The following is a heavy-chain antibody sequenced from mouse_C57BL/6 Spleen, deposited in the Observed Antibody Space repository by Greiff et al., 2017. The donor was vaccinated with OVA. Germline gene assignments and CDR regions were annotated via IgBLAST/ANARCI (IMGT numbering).Heavy chain of an antibody. J-gene: IGHJ2*01. Sequence: QVQLQQPGAELVMPGASVKLSCKASGYTFTSYWMHWVKQRPGQGLEWIGEIDPSDSYTNYNQKFQGKSTLTVDKSSSTAYMQLSSLASEDSAVYYCARGGWFTKGDYWGQGTTLTVSS. V-gene: IGHV1-69*01. D-gene: IGHD2-3*01. CDR3: ARGGWFTKGDY. CDR1: GYTFTSYW. CDR2: IDPSDSYT.